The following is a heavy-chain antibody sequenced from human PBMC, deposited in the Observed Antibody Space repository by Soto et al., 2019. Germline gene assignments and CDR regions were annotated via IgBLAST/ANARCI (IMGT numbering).Heavy chain of an antibody. J-gene: IGHJ5*02. CDR1: GYTFTSYD. CDR2: MNPNSGNT. CDR3: PIYDFWSGYRNDNWFDP. D-gene: IGHD3-3*01. V-gene: IGHV1-8*01. Sequence: ASVKVSCKASGYTFTSYDINWVRQATGQGLEWMGWMNPNSGNTGYAQKFQGRVTMTRNTSISTAYMELSSLRSEDTAVYYCPIYDFWSGYRNDNWFDPWGQGTLVTVSS.